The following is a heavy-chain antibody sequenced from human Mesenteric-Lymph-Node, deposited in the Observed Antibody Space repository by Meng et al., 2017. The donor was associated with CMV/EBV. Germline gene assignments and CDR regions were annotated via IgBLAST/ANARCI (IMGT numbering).Heavy chain of an antibody. D-gene: IGHD3-3*01. CDR1: GFTFSSYW. J-gene: IGHJ4*02. CDR3: TTDRGFWSGYYSY. Sequence: GGSLRLSCAASGFTFSSYWMHWVRQAPGKGLVWVSRINSDGSSTNYADSVKGRFTISRDNAKSTLYLQMNSLKTEDTAVYYCTTDRGFWSGYYSYWGQGTLVTVSS. V-gene: IGHV3-74*01. CDR2: INSDGSST.